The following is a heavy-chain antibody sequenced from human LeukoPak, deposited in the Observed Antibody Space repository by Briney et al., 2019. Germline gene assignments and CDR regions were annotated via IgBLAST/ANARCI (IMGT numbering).Heavy chain of an antibody. CDR1: GFTFSSYA. CDR2: ISYDGSNK. Sequence: PGGSLRLSCAASGFTFSSYAMHWVRQAPGKGLEWVAVISYDGSNKYYADSVKGRFTISRDNSKNTLYLQMNSLRAEDTAVYYCARSYSSSWYPTDYWGQGTLVTVSS. J-gene: IGHJ4*02. D-gene: IGHD6-13*01. CDR3: ARSYSSSWYPTDY. V-gene: IGHV3-30-3*01.